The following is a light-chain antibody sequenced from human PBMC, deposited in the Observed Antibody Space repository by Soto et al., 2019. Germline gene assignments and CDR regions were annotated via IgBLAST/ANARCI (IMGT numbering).Light chain of an antibody. V-gene: IGLV1-44*01. CDR3: GAWYAAINARV. Sequence: QSVLTQPPSVSGTPGQTVTISCSGSSSNVGSKNVQWYQQLPETAPTLLIYSNNQRPSGVPARLSGSKSGGTASLAISGLQYEDEAHDYCGAWYAAINARVFGGGTKLTVL. CDR2: SNN. CDR1: SSNVGSKN. J-gene: IGLJ2*01.